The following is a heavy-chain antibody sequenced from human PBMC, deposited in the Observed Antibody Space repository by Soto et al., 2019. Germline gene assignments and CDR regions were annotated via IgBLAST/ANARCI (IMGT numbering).Heavy chain of an antibody. V-gene: IGHV1-3*01. Sequence: ASVKVSCKASGYTFTSYAMHWVRQAPGQRLEWMGWINAGNGNTKYSQKFQGRVTIARDTSASTAYMELRSLRSDDTAVYYCARSSGSPYWFAPWGQGTLVTVSS. D-gene: IGHD6-6*01. CDR1: GYTFTSYA. CDR2: INAGNGNT. CDR3: ARSSGSPYWFAP. J-gene: IGHJ5*02.